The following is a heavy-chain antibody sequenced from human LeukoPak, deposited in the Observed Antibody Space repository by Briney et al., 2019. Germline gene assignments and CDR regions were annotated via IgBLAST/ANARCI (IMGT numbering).Heavy chain of an antibody. J-gene: IGHJ4*02. D-gene: IGHD3-3*01. V-gene: IGHV4-39*07. CDR1: GGSISSSSYY. CDR3: ARRRGDFWSDYYAFDY. Sequence: SETLSLTCTVSGGSISSSSYYWGWIRQSPGKGLEWIGSMYYRGSTYYNPSLTSRVTISLDTSKNQFSLKLSSVTAADTAVYYCARRRGDFWSDYYAFDYWGQGTLVTISS. CDR2: MYYRGST.